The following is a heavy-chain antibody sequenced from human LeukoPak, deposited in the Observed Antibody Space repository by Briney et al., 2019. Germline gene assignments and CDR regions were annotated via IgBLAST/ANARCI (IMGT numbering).Heavy chain of an antibody. CDR3: ARHFGADSSGYYSVGY. CDR1: GFTVSSNY. D-gene: IGHD3-22*01. V-gene: IGHV3-66*04. CDR2: IYSGGST. Sequence: GGSLRLSCAASGFTVSSNYMSWVRQAPGKGLEWVSVIYSGGSTYYADSVKGRFTISRDNSKNTLYLQMNSLGAEDTAVYYCARHFGADSSGYYSVGYWGQGTLVTVSS. J-gene: IGHJ4*02.